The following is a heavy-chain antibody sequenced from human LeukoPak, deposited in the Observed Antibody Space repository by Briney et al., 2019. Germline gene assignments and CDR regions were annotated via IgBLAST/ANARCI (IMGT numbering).Heavy chain of an antibody. CDR2: IRYDESKK. CDR3: AREGTRYYFDY. CDR1: RFTFSNFG. J-gene: IGHJ4*02. Sequence: GGSLRLSCAASRFTFSNFGMHWVRQAPGKGLEWVAFIRYDESKKYYADSVKGRFTISRDNSKNTLYLQMNSLRAEDTAVYYCAREGTRYYFDYWGQGTLVTVSS. V-gene: IGHV3-30*02.